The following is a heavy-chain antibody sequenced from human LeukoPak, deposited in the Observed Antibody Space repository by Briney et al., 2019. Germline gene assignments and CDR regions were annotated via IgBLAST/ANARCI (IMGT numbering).Heavy chain of an antibody. CDR3: ARGLVMTTVTTFDY. D-gene: IGHD4-11*01. Sequence: SETLSLTCTVSGGSISSYYWSWIRQPPGKGLEWIGEINHSGSTNYNPSLKSRVTISVDTSKNQFSLKLSSVTAADTAVYYCARGLVMTTVTTFDYWGQGTLVTVSS. CDR1: GGSISSYY. J-gene: IGHJ4*02. V-gene: IGHV4-34*01. CDR2: INHSGST.